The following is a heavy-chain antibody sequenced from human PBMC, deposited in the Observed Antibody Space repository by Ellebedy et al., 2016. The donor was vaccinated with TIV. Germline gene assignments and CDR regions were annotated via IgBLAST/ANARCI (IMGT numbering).Heavy chain of an antibody. Sequence: GGSLRLSCAASGFTFGSFAMHWVRQAPGKGLEWLSVIGGDGRKTYHADSVKGRLNLTRDNSKKTLYLEINRLKTEDTAVYYCAKGSSSGFTYDRVGFEYWGQGTLVTVSS. D-gene: IGHD3-22*01. J-gene: IGHJ4*02. CDR1: GFTFGSFA. CDR3: AKGSSSGFTYDRVGFEY. V-gene: IGHV3-23*01. CDR2: IGGDGRKT.